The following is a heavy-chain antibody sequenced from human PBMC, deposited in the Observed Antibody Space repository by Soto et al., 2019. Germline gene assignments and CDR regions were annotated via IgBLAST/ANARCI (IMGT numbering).Heavy chain of an antibody. CDR2: IIPIFGTA. Sequence: SVKVSCKASGGTFSSYAISWVRQAPGQGLEWMGGIIPIFGTANYAQKFQGRVTITADESTSTAYMELSSLRSEDTAVYYCARALLAYCGGGCHQGPPYYYYGMDVWGQGTTVTVSS. V-gene: IGHV1-69*13. CDR3: ARALLAYCGGGCHQGPPYYYYGMDV. CDR1: GGTFSSYA. J-gene: IGHJ6*02. D-gene: IGHD2-21*02.